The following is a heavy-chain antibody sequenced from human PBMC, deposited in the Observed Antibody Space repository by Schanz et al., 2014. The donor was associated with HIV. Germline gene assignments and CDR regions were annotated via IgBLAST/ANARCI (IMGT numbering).Heavy chain of an antibody. Sequence: VQLVESGGGVVQPGRSLRLSCAVSGFTLSSYGMHWVRQAPGKGLEWVSGMRGSDDSTFYADSVKGRFTISRDNSKNTLYFQMNSLRAEDTAIYYCAKTSYGWYFDYWGQGTLVTVSP. CDR3: AKTSYGWYFDY. V-gene: IGHV3-23*04. CDR2: MRGSDDST. J-gene: IGHJ4*02. D-gene: IGHD6-19*01. CDR1: GFTLSSYG.